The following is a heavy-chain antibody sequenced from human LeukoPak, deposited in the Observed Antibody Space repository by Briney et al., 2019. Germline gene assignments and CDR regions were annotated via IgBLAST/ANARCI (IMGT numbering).Heavy chain of an antibody. Sequence: SETLSLTCTVSGGSISNGSYYWSWIRQPAGKGLEWIGRIYTSGSTNYNPSLKSRVTISVDTSKNQFSLKLSSVTAADTAVYYCARDVNSYGLDYWGQGTLVTVSS. D-gene: IGHD5-18*01. J-gene: IGHJ4*02. CDR3: ARDVNSYGLDY. V-gene: IGHV4-61*02. CDR1: GGSISNGSYY. CDR2: IYTSGST.